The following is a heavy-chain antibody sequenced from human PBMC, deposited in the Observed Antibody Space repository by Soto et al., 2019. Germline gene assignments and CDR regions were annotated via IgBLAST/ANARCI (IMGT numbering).Heavy chain of an antibody. CDR2: IIPVIGVG. V-gene: IGHV1-69*02. D-gene: IGHD3-22*01. CDR3: AMGRTCSNGYYWA. Sequence: QVQLVQSGAEVKKPGSSVKVSCKPSGNTLNTDTITWLRQAPGQGLEWMGRIIPVIGVGTYAQKFQDRVTITADKSTTTVYMEVTSLASAGTATYSCAMGRTCSNGYYWAWGQGTQVTVS. J-gene: IGHJ5*02. CDR1: GNTLNTDT.